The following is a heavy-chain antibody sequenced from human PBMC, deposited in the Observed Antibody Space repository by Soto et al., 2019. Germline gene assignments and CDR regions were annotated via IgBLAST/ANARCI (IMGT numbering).Heavy chain of an antibody. D-gene: IGHD4-17*01. J-gene: IGHJ4*02. CDR2: ISWNSGSI. CDR1: GFTFDDYA. Sequence: GGSLRLSCAASGFTFDDYAMHWVRQAPGKGLEWVSGISWNSGSIGYADSVKGRFTISRDNAKNSLYLQMNSLRAEDTALYYCAKDMGDYGDYVLDYWGQGTLVTVSS. CDR3: AKDMGDYGDYVLDY. V-gene: IGHV3-9*01.